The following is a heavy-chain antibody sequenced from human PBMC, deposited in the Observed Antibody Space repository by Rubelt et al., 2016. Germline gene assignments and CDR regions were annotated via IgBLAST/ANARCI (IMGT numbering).Heavy chain of an antibody. J-gene: IGHJ4*02. V-gene: IGHV3-23*04. CDR3: AKDRRDGENFED. CDR2: ISDSGGSTYYSGGST. Sequence: EVQLVESGGVVVQPGGSLRLSCAASGFTFSSYAMSWVRQAPGKGLEWVSAISDSGGSTYYSGGSTYYADSVKGRFTISRDNSKNTLSLQMNSLRAEDTAVYYCAKDRRDGENFEDWGQGTPVTVSS. D-gene: IGHD5-24*01. CDR1: GFTFSSYA.